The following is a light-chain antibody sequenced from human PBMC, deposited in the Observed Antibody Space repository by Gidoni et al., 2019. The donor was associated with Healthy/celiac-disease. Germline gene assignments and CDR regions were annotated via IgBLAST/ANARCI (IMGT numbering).Light chain of an antibody. J-gene: IGKJ1*01. CDR2: AAS. CDR3: KQSYSTPTWT. CDR1: QSISSY. V-gene: IGKV1-39*01. Sequence: DIQMTQSPSSLSASVGDRVTITCRASQSISSYLNWYQQKPGKAPKLLIYAASSLQSGVPSRFSGSGSGTDFTLTSSSLQPEDFATYYCKQSYSTPTWTFGQGTKVEIK.